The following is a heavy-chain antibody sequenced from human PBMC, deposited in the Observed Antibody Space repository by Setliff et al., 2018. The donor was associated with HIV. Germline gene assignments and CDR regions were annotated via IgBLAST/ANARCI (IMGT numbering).Heavy chain of an antibody. V-gene: IGHV4-39*01. J-gene: IGHJ4*02. D-gene: IGHD6-19*01. CDR2: IYYSGRT. CDR1: GGSISSSSYY. Sequence: PSETLSLTCTVSGGSISSSSYYWGWIRQPPGKGLEWIGSIYYSGRTYYNPSLKSRVTISVDPSKNQFSLKLSSVTAADTAVYYCARHDGGGWYVRVLATSFDYWGQGTLVTISS. CDR3: ARHDGGGWYVRVLATSFDY.